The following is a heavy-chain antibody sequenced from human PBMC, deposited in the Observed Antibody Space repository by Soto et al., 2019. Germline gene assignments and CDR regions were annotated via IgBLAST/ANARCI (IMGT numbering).Heavy chain of an antibody. Sequence: QVQLVESGGGLVKPGGSLRLSCAASGFTFSDYYMIWIRQAPGKGLEWVSYISSSGTTIFYADSVKGRFTVSRDNAKNSLYLQMNSLRAEDTAVHYCARGYCSGGSCYVGALDIWGQGTMVTVSS. CDR2: ISSSGTTI. D-gene: IGHD2-15*01. V-gene: IGHV3-11*01. CDR1: GFTFSDYY. J-gene: IGHJ3*02. CDR3: ARGYCSGGSCYVGALDI.